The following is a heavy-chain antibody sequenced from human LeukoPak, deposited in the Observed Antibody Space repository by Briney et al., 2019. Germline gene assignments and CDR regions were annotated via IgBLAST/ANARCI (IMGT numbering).Heavy chain of an antibody. CDR1: GFTFSSYA. J-gene: IGHJ4*02. V-gene: IGHV3-64*01. Sequence: GGSLRLSCAASGFTFSSYAMSWVRQAPGKGLEYVSAISSNGGSTYYANSVKGRFTISRDNSKNTLYLQMGSLRAEDMAVYYCARGPTSIVVVPAADYFDYWGQGTLVTVSS. D-gene: IGHD2-2*01. CDR2: ISSNGGST. CDR3: ARGPTSIVVVPAADYFDY.